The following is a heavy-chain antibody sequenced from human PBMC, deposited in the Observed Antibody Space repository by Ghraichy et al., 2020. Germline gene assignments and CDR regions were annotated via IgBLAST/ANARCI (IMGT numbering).Heavy chain of an antibody. D-gene: IGHD3-3*01. CDR2: IIPIFGTA. Sequence: SVKVSCKASGGTFSSYAISWVRQAPGQGLEWMGGIIPIFGTANYAQKFQGRVTITADESTSTAYMELSSLRSEDTAVYYCAREPAYYDFWSGFTLRGYYYYGMDVWGQGTTVTVSS. CDR1: GGTFSSYA. CDR3: AREPAYYDFWSGFTLRGYYYYGMDV. V-gene: IGHV1-69*13. J-gene: IGHJ6*02.